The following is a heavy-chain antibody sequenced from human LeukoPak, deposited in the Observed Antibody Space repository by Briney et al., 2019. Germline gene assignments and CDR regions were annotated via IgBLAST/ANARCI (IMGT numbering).Heavy chain of an antibody. CDR2: IYDSGST. J-gene: IGHJ4*02. V-gene: IGHV4-61*08. CDR1: GGSISSGGYS. CDR3: AREAYCGGDCYSGFDY. Sequence: PSETLSLTCAVSGGSISSGGYSWSWIRQPPGKGLEWIGYIYDSGSTNYNPSLKSRVTISVDTSKNRFSLKLSSVTAADTAVYYCAREAYCGGDCYSGFDYWGQGTLVTVSS. D-gene: IGHD2-21*02.